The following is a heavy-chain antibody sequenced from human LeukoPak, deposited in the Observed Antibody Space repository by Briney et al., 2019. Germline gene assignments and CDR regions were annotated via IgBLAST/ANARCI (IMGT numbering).Heavy chain of an antibody. V-gene: IGHV3-48*03. J-gene: IGHJ6*04. D-gene: IGHD2-15*01. CDR3: ARDCSGGSCYDYYYCGMDV. CDR2: ISSSGSTI. Sequence: GGSLRLSCAASGFTFSSYEMNWVRQAPGKGLEWVSYISSSGSTIYYADSVKGRFTISRDNAKNSLYLQMNSLRAEDTAVYYCARDCSGGSCYDYYYCGMDVWGKGTTVTVSS. CDR1: GFTFSSYE.